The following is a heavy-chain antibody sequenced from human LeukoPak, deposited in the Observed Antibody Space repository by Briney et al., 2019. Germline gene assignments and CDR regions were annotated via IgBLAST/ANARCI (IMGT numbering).Heavy chain of an antibody. CDR1: GGSISSYY. CDR3: ARDYSDGSGYYPLFDN. CDR2: FYTSGST. J-gene: IGHJ4*02. D-gene: IGHD3-22*01. Sequence: PSETLSLTCTVSGGSISSYYWSWIRQPAGKGLEWIGRFYTSGSTNYNPSLKSRVSMSVDTSKNQFSLKLNSVTAADTAVYYCARDYSDGSGYYPLFDNWGQGTLVTVSS. V-gene: IGHV4-4*07.